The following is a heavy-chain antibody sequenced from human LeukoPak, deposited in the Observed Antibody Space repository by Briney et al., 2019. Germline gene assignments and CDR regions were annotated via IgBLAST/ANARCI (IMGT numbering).Heavy chain of an antibody. CDR2: IYYSGST. CDR3: ARHQDGDYLQNYFDY. CDR1: GGSISSYY. J-gene: IGHJ4*02. Sequence: SETLSLTCTVSGGSISSYYWSWIRQPPGKGLEWIGYIYYSGSTNYNPSLKSRVTISVDTSKNQFSLKLSSVTAADTAVYYCARHQDGDYLQNYFDYWGQGTLVTVSS. V-gene: IGHV4-59*08. D-gene: IGHD4-17*01.